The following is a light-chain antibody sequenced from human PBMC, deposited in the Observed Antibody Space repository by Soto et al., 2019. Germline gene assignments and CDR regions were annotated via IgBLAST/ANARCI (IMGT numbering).Light chain of an antibody. CDR1: SSDVGGYNY. CDR3: SSYTSSSTLPYV. V-gene: IGLV2-14*01. CDR2: EVS. J-gene: IGLJ1*01. Sequence: QSALTQPASVSGSPGQSITISCTGTSSDVGGYNYVSWYQQHPGKAPKLMIYEVSNRPSGVSNRFSGSKSGNTASLTISGLQAEDEAYYYCSSYTSSSTLPYVFGTGTQLTVL.